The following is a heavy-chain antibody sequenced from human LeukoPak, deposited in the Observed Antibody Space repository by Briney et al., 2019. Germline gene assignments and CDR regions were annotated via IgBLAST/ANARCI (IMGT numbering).Heavy chain of an antibody. D-gene: IGHD6-13*01. CDR2: ISYDGSNK. CDR1: GFTFSSYG. J-gene: IGHJ4*02. CDR3: AKDRSWAGDY. Sequence: GRSLRLSCAASGFTFSSYGMHWVRQAPGKGLEWVAVISYDGSNKYYADSVKGRFTISRDNSKNTLYLQVNSLRAEDTAVYYCAKDRSWAGDYWGQGTLVTVSS. V-gene: IGHV3-30*18.